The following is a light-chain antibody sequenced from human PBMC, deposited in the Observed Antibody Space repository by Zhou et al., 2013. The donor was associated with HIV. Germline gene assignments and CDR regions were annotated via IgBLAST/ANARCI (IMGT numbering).Light chain of an antibody. CDR2: KAS. CDR3: QQSYSVPPT. V-gene: IGKV1-5*03. CDR1: QSISDL. Sequence: DIQMTQSPSTLSASVGDRVTITCRASQSISDLLAWFQQKPGQAPKVLIYKASTLESGVPSRFSGSGSGTEFTLTINSLQPEDFATYFCQQSYSVPPTFGQGTKLEI. J-gene: IGKJ2*01.